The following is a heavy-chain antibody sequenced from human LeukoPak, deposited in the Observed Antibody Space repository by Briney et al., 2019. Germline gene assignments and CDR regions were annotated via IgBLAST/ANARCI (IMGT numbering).Heavy chain of an antibody. CDR1: GGSISSYY. CDR3: ARDRYLYAFDI. Sequence: PSETLSLTCTVSGGSISSYYWSWIRQPPGKGLEWIGYIYYSGSTYYNPSLKSRVTISVDTSKNQFSLKLSSVSAADTAVYYCARDRYLYAFDIWGQGTMVTVSS. V-gene: IGHV4-59*12. D-gene: IGHD1-1*01. J-gene: IGHJ3*02. CDR2: IYYSGST.